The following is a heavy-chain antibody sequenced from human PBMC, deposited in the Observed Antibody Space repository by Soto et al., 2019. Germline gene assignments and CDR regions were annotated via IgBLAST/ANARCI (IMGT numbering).Heavy chain of an antibody. CDR2: IKPSGGST. D-gene: IGHD6-13*01. CDR3: ARGLAAGDY. Sequence: ASVKVSCKASGYTFTNYYIHWVRQAPGQGLEWMAIIKPSGGSTNYAQKFQGRVTLARDTFTNTVYMELSSLRSEDTAIYYCARGLAAGDYWGQGTLVTVSS. V-gene: IGHV1-46*01. J-gene: IGHJ4*02. CDR1: GYTFTNYY.